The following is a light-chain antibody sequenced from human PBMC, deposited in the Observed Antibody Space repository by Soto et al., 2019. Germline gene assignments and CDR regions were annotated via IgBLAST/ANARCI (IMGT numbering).Light chain of an antibody. CDR1: LNIYFKSNNRNY. V-gene: IGKV4-1*01. Sequence: DIVMAQSPDSLRVSPGERATISCTSSLNIYFKSNNRNYLAWYQQKSGQPPKLLIYWASTRESGVPVRFSGSGSGTYFTLTRNNFQSDDVAVYYWQQYFIPPLTFGGGTRVDI. CDR2: WAS. J-gene: IGKJ4*01. CDR3: QQYFIPPLT.